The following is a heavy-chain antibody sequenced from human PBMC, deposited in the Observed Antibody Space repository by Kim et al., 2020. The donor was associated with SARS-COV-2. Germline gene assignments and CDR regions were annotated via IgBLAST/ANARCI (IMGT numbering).Heavy chain of an antibody. V-gene: IGHV4-4*07. CDR1: GGSISSYY. Sequence: SETLSLTCTVSGGSISSYYWSWIRQPAGKGLEWIGRIYTSGSTNYNPSLKSRVTMSVDTSKNQFSLKLSSVTAADTAVYYCARDRPVVITKVYAFDIWGQGTMVTVSS. CDR2: IYTSGST. J-gene: IGHJ3*02. CDR3: ARDRPVVITKVYAFDI. D-gene: IGHD3-22*01.